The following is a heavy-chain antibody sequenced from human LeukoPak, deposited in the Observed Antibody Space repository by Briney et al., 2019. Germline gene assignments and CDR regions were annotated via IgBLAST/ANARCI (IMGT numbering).Heavy chain of an antibody. CDR2: ISSSGGDT. Sequence: GRSLRLSCAASGFTFSKFAMSWVRQAPGKGPEWVSTISSSGGDTYYADSVKGRFTVSRDNSKNTLFLQMNSLRAEDTALYYCAKGSLGSWYFFDYWGQGTLVTVSS. CDR1: GFTFSKFA. D-gene: IGHD6-13*01. CDR3: AKGSLGSWYFFDY. V-gene: IGHV3-23*01. J-gene: IGHJ4*02.